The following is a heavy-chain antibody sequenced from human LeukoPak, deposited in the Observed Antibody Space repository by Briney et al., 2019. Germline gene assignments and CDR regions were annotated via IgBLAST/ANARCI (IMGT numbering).Heavy chain of an antibody. D-gene: IGHD3-3*01. J-gene: IGHJ6*02. CDR1: GHTFTSYG. CDR3: ARDVVRFLEWLSFSYSIYYGMDV. Sequence: GASVKVSCKASGHTFTSYGISWVRQAPGQGLEWMGWISAYNGNTNYAQKLQGRVTMTTDTSTSTAYMELRSLRSDDTAVYYCARDVVRFLEWLSFSYSIYYGMDVWGQGTTVTVSS. V-gene: IGHV1-18*01. CDR2: ISAYNGNT.